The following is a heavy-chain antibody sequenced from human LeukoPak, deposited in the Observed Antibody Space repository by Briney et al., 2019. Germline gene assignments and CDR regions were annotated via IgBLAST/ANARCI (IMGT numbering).Heavy chain of an antibody. Sequence: SETLSLTCTVSGGSISSSSYYWGWIRQPPGKGLEWIGSIYYSGSTYYNPSLKSRVTISVDTSKNQFSLKLSSVTAADTAVYYCARVGGITILGYYMDVWGKGTTVTVSS. D-gene: IGHD3-3*01. CDR3: ARVGGITILGYYMDV. J-gene: IGHJ6*03. CDR1: GGSISSSSYY. CDR2: IYYSGST. V-gene: IGHV4-39*07.